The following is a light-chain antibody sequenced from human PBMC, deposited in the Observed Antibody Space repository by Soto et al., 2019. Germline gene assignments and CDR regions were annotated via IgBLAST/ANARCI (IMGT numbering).Light chain of an antibody. V-gene: IGKV3-20*01. J-gene: IGKJ2*01. CDR2: GAS. CDR3: QQYGRSPFP. CDR1: QKISHNS. Sequence: EIVLTQSPVTLSLSPGEIATLSCRASQKISHNSLAWFQQKPGLAPRLLISGASTRPRDIPDRFSGSGSGTDFALTISRLEPEDFAVYFCQQYGRSPFPFGQGTKLQIK.